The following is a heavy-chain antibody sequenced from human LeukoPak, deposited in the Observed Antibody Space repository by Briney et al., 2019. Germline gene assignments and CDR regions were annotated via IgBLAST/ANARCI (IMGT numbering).Heavy chain of an antibody. J-gene: IGHJ4*02. V-gene: IGHV4-38-2*02. CDR3: ARVGRYSYGYWY. Sequence: SETLSLTCTVSGYSISSGYYWGWIRQPPGKGLEWIGSIYHSGSTYYNPSLKSRVTISVDTSKNQFSLKLSSVTAADTAVYYCARVGRYSYGYWYWGQGTLVTVSS. CDR1: GYSISSGYY. D-gene: IGHD5-18*01. CDR2: IYHSGST.